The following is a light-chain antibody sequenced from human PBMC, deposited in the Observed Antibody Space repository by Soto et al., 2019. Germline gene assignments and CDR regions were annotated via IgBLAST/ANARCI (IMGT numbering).Light chain of an antibody. V-gene: IGKV3-11*01. CDR1: QSVSSY. CDR2: DAS. CDR3: QQRSNWPST. Sequence: EIVLTRSPATLSLSPGDRATLSCRASQSVSSYLAWYQQKPGQAPRLLIYDASNRATGIPARFSGSGSGTDFTLTITSLEPEDSAVYYCQQRSNWPSTFGGGTKVEIK. J-gene: IGKJ4*01.